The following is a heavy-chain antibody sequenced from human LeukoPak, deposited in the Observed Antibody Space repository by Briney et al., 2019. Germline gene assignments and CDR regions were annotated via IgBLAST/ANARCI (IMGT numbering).Heavy chain of an antibody. CDR1: GFTFSTFA. V-gene: IGHV3-23*01. Sequence: GGSLRLSCAASGFTFSTFAMIWVRQPPGKGLEWVSSIFPSGGEIHYADSVRGRFTISRDNSKNTLYLQMNSLRAEDTAVYYCARPRGPMIVVVIDAFDIWGQGTMVTVSS. CDR3: ARPRGPMIVVVIDAFDI. CDR2: IFPSGGEI. D-gene: IGHD3-22*01. J-gene: IGHJ3*02.